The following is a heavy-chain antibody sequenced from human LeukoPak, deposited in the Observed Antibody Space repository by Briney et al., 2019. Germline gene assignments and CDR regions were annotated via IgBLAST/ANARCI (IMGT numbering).Heavy chain of an antibody. CDR1: GGSISSSSHY. Sequence: PSETLSLTCTVSGGSISSSSHYWGWLRQPPGMGREWLGSIYYSGSTYYNPALKSRVTISVDTSKNQFSLKLSSVTAADTAVYYCARLGATEVDYWGQGTLVTVSS. J-gene: IGHJ4*02. CDR3: ARLGATEVDY. CDR2: IYYSGST. D-gene: IGHD1-26*01. V-gene: IGHV4-39*07.